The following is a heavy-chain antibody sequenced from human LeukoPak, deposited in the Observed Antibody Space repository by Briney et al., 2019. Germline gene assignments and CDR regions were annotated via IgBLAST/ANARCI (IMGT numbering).Heavy chain of an antibody. Sequence: SETLSLTCTVSGGSISTSSYYWGWVRQPPGKGLEWIGNIFYSGSTYYSPSLKSRVTISLDTSRNQFSLKLSSVTAADTAIYYCAKHYMGSSYNRGLDYWGQGTLVTVSS. J-gene: IGHJ4*02. CDR2: IFYSGST. CDR3: AKHYMGSSYNRGLDY. CDR1: GGSISTSSYY. V-gene: IGHV4-39*01. D-gene: IGHD3-10*01.